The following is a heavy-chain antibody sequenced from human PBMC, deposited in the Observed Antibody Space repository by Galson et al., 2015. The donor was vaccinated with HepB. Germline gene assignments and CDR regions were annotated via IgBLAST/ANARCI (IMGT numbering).Heavy chain of an antibody. V-gene: IGHV1-46*04. D-gene: IGHD3-9*01. CDR3: ARGARGVRYFDWLLPYAFDI. J-gene: IGHJ3*02. Sequence: SVKVSCKASGYTFTSYYMNWVRQAPGEGLEWMRISNPSGGSTSYAQKLQDRVTMTRDTSTSTVYMELGSLIDEDTAVSYCARGARGVRYFDWLLPYAFDIWGQGTMVTVSS. CDR2: SNPSGGST. CDR1: GYTFTSYY.